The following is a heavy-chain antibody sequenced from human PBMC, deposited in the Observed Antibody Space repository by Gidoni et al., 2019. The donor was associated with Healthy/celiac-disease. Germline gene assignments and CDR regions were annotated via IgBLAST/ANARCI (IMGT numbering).Heavy chain of an antibody. CDR3: ARDWVRGYSYGRNNWFDP. V-gene: IGHV1-18*01. D-gene: IGHD5-18*01. Sequence: GESPGQGLEWMGWISAYNGNTNYAQKLQGRVTMTTDTSTSTAYMELRSLRSDDTAVYYCARDWVRGYSYGRNNWFDPWGQGTLVTVSS. CDR2: ISAYNGNT. J-gene: IGHJ5*02.